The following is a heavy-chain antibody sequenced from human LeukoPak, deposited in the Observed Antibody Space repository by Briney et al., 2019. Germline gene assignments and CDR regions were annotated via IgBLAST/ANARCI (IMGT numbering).Heavy chain of an antibody. V-gene: IGHV4-34*01. CDR1: GGSFNDYY. CDR3: ASLTGTTDYYYFYMDV. J-gene: IGHJ6*03. Sequence: PLETLSLTCAVYGGSFNDYYWSWIRQPPGKGLEWIGEINHSGSSNYNPSLKSRVTISVDTSKNQFSLKLSSVTAADTAVYYCASLTGTTDYYYFYMDVWGKGTPVTVSS. CDR2: INHSGSS. D-gene: IGHD1-20*01.